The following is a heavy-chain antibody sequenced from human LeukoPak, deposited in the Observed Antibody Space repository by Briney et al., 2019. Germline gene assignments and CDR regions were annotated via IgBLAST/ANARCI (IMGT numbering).Heavy chain of an antibody. D-gene: IGHD3-9*01. V-gene: IGHV4-38-2*02. Sequence: PSETLSLTCSVSGYSISSGYNWGWIRQPPGKGLEWIGSIFHTGSTYYNPSLKSRVTISVDTSKNQFSLKLSSVTAADTAVYYCAREGLRGRRYYDILTGPNWFDPWGQGTLVTVSS. CDR3: AREGLRGRRYYDILTGPNWFDP. CDR1: GYSISSGYN. J-gene: IGHJ5*02. CDR2: IFHTGST.